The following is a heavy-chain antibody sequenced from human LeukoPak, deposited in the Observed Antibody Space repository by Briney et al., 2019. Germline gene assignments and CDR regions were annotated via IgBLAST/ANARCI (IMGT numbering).Heavy chain of an antibody. CDR1: GFTFSSYG. V-gene: IGHV3-30*02. CDR2: IRYDGSNK. J-gene: IGHJ4*02. D-gene: IGHD3-3*01. CDR3: AKGYYDFWSGLARGLYIDY. Sequence: PGGSLRLSCAASGFTFSSYGMHWVRQAPGKGLEWVAFIRYDGSNKYYADSVKGRFTISRDNSKNTLYLQMNSLRAEDTAVYYCAKGYYDFWSGLARGLYIDYWGQGTLVTVSS.